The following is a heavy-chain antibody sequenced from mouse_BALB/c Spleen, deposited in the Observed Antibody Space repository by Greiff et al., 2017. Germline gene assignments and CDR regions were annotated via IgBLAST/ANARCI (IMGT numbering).Heavy chain of an antibody. D-gene: IGHD1-2*01. CDR2: ILPGSGST. V-gene: IGHV1-9*01. CDR1: GYTFSSYW. J-gene: IGHJ4*01. CDR3: ARRVVLRLRNYAMDY. Sequence: VKLQESGAELMKPGASVKISCKATGYTFSSYWIEWVKQRPGHGLEWIGEILPGSGSTNYNEKFKGKATFTADTSSNTAYMQLSSLTSEDSAVYYCARRVVLRLRNYAMDYWGQGTSVTVSS.